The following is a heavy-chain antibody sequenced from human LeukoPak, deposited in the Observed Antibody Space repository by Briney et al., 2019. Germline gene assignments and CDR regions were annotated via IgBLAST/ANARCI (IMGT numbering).Heavy chain of an antibody. D-gene: IGHD6-13*01. CDR1: GFTFSSYA. CDR3: ARVSSSWYYLDY. CDR2: ISYDGSNK. V-gene: IGHV3-30*04. Sequence: RGSLRLSCAASGFTFSSYAMHWVRQAPGKGLEWVAVISYDGSNKYYADSVKGRFTISRDNSKNTLYLQMNSLRAEDTAVYYCARVSSSWYYLDYWGQGTLVTVSS. J-gene: IGHJ4*02.